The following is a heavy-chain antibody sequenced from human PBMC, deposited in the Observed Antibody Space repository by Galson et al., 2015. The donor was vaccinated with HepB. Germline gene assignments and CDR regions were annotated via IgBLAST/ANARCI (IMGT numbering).Heavy chain of an antibody. V-gene: IGHV3-33*01. CDR2: IYHDGGDN. D-gene: IGHD2-8*01. CDR3: ASGDCTNGVCNFFDY. Sequence: SLRLSCAASGFIFSDSAMHWVRQAPGKGLEWVAVIYHDGGDNYYADSVKGRFTISRDNSENTLYLQMNSLRDEDTSVYYCASGDCTNGVCNFFDYSGQGTLVTVSS. J-gene: IGHJ4*02. CDR1: GFIFSDSA.